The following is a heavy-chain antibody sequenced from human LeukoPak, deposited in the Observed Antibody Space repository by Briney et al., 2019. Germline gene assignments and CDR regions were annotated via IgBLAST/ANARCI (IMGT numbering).Heavy chain of an antibody. Sequence: ASVKVSCKASGDTFTGYYMHWVRQAPGQGLEWMGWINPNSGGTNYAQKFQGRVTMTRDTSISTAYMELSRLRSDDTAVYYCARVPQDIVVDYYGMDVWGQGTTVTVSS. J-gene: IGHJ6*02. CDR3: ARVPQDIVVDYYGMDV. CDR1: GDTFTGYY. V-gene: IGHV1-2*02. CDR2: INPNSGGT. D-gene: IGHD2-2*01.